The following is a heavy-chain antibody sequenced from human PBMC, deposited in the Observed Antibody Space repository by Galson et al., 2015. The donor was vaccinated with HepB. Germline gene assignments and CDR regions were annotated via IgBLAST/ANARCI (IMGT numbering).Heavy chain of an antibody. CDR3: ARTSYYYGSGSYFDWYFDL. V-gene: IGHV3-11*03. J-gene: IGHJ2*01. Sequence: SLRLSCAASGFTFSDYYMSWIRQAPGKGLEWVSYISSSSSYTNYADSVKGRFTISRDNAKNSLYLQMNSLRAEDTAVYYCARTSYYYGSGSYFDWYFDLWGRGTLVTVSS. D-gene: IGHD3-10*01. CDR2: ISSSSSYT. CDR1: GFTFSDYY.